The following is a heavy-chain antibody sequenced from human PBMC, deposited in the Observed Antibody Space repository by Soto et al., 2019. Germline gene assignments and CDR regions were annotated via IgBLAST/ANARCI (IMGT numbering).Heavy chain of an antibody. Sequence: SETLSLTCTVSGGSISSHYWSWVRQAPGKGLEWIGHIYYRGSTDYNPSLRSRSTISVDASKSQFSLKLNSVTTADTAVYYCARDGREASGMDVWGQGTKVTVSS. J-gene: IGHJ6*02. CDR3: ARDGREASGMDV. CDR1: GGSISSHY. V-gene: IGHV4-59*11. D-gene: IGHD1-26*01. CDR2: IYYRGST.